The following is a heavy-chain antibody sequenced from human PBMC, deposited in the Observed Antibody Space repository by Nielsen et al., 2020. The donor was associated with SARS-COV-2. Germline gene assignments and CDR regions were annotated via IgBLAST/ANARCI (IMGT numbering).Heavy chain of an antibody. Sequence: GGSLRLSCKGSGYSFINYWIGWVRQMPGKGLEWMGFFYPGDSDTRYSPSFQGQVTISADKSINTAYLRWDSLKASDTAIYYCAISEGQLVKGWNLQHWGQGTLVTVSS. D-gene: IGHD6-6*01. J-gene: IGHJ1*01. CDR1: GYSFINYW. CDR3: AISEGQLVKGWNLQH. CDR2: FYPGDSDT. V-gene: IGHV5-51*01.